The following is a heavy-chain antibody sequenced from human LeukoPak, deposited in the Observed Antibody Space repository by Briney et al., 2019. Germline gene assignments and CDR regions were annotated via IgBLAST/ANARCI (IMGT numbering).Heavy chain of an antibody. D-gene: IGHD3-22*01. CDR2: IIPIFGTA. J-gene: IGHJ4*02. V-gene: IGHV1-69*01. Sequence: SVKVSCKASGGTFSSYAISWVRQAPGQGLEWMGGIIPIFGTANYAQKFQGRVTITADESTSTVYMELNSLRFEDTAVYYCAREWSYESSGYFFYYWGQGTLVTVSS. CDR1: GGTFSSYA. CDR3: AREWSYESSGYFFYY.